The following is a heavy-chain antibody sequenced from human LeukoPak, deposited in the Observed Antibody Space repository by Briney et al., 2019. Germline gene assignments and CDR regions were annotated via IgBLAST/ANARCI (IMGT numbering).Heavy chain of an antibody. CDR3: ARDLDCSSTSCYNYYYYYMDV. Sequence: SETLSLTCAVSGFSISSGYWWAWIRQPPGKGLEWIGSIRHGGNTYYNPSLKSRVTISVDTSKNQFSLKLSSVTAADTAVYYCARDLDCSSTSCYNYYYYYMDVWGKGTTVTVSS. J-gene: IGHJ6*03. D-gene: IGHD2-2*01. V-gene: IGHV4-38-2*02. CDR2: IRHGGNT. CDR1: GFSISSGYW.